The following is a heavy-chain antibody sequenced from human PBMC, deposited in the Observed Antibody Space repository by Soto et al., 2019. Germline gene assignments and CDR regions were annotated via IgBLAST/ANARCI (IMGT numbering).Heavy chain of an antibody. CDR3: ARHPVGYSYGSSYGYYFDY. D-gene: IGHD5-18*01. CDR2: IYYSGST. V-gene: IGHV4-59*08. Sequence: PSETLSLTCTVSGGSISSYYWSWIRQPPGKGLEWIGYIYYSGSTNYNPSLKSRVTISVDTSKNQFSLKLSSVTAADTAVYYCARHPVGYSYGSSYGYYFDYWGQGTLVTVSS. J-gene: IGHJ4*02. CDR1: GGSISSYY.